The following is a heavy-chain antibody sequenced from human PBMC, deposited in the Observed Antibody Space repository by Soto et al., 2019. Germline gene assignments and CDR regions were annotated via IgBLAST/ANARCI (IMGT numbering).Heavy chain of an antibody. J-gene: IGHJ6*02. D-gene: IGHD6-13*01. CDR3: ATRRAAAGSYYYGMDV. CDR1: GGTFTSYA. Sequence: QVQLVQSGAEVLKPGSSVKVSCKASGGTFTSYAVNWVRQAPGQGLEWMGGIIPIFGTANYAQKFQGRVTFTADESTSTAYMELSSLRSEDTAMYYCATRRAAAGSYYYGMDVWGQGTTVTVSS. CDR2: IIPIFGTA. V-gene: IGHV1-69*12.